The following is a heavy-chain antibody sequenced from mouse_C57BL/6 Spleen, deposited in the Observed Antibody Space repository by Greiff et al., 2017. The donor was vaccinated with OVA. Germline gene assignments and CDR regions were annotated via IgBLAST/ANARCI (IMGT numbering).Heavy chain of an antibody. J-gene: IGHJ4*01. V-gene: IGHV1-52*01. Sequence: VQLQEPGAELVRPGSSVKLSCKASGYTFTSYWMHWVKQRPIQGLEWIGNIDPSDSETHYNQKFKDKATLTVDKSSSTAYMQLSSLTSEDSAVYYCARADAGRYYARDYWGQGTSVTVSS. CDR2: IDPSDSET. CDR1: GYTFTSYW. CDR3: ARADAGRYYARDY.